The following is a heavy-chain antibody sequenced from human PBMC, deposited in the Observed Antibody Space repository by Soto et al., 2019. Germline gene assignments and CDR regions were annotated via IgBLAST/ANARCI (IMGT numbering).Heavy chain of an antibody. CDR2: ISAFNGQT. V-gene: IGHV1-18*01. D-gene: IGHD3-16*01. J-gene: IGHJ6*02. CDR3: ARGGDYYYGLDV. Sequence: ASVKVSCKASGYTFTSYGVSWVRQAPGQGLEWMGWISAFNGQTNYIQKVQGRVTLTTEASTSTAYMELRSLRSDDTAVFYCARGGDYYYGLDVWGQGTTVTVSS. CDR1: GYTFTSYG.